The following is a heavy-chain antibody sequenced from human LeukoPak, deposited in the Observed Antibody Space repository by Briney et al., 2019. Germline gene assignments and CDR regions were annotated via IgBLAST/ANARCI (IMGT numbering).Heavy chain of an antibody. D-gene: IGHD3-3*01. CDR3: ARRASYFEDY. J-gene: IGHJ4*02. V-gene: IGHV1-18*01. CDR1: GGTFSSYA. CDR2: ISAYNGNT. Sequence: ASVKVSCKASGGTFSSYAISWVRQAPGQGLEWMGWISAYNGNTNYAQKLQGRVTMTTDTSTSTAYMELRSLRSDDTAVYYCARRASYFEDYWGQGTLVTVSS.